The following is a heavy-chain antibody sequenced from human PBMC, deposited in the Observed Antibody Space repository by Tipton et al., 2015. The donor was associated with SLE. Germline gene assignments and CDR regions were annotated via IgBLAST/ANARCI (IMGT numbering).Heavy chain of an antibody. V-gene: IGHV4-38-2*02. CDR3: ARDAPTYYYDGANAFDI. CDR2: IYHSGST. J-gene: IGHJ3*02. Sequence: LSLTCAVSGYSISSGYYWGWIRQPPGKGLEWIGSIYHSGSTYYNPSLKSRVTISVDTSKNQFSLKLSSVTAADTAVYYCARDAPTYYYDGANAFDIWGQGTMVTVSS. CDR1: GYSISSGYY. D-gene: IGHD3-22*01.